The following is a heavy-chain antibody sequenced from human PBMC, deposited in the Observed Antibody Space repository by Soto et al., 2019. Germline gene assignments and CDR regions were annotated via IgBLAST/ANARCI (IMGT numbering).Heavy chain of an antibody. D-gene: IGHD3-3*01. CDR2: IYYSGRT. J-gene: IGHJ4*02. V-gene: IGHV4-31*03. Sequence: PSETLSLTCTVSGGSIRCGGYYWSWIRQHPGKGLEWIGNIYYSGRTYYNPSLKSRVTISVDTSKNQFSLKLSSVTAADTAVYYCARAQFLTIFGVVKKNFDYWGQGTLATVSS. CDR1: GGSIRCGGYY. CDR3: ARAQFLTIFGVVKKNFDY.